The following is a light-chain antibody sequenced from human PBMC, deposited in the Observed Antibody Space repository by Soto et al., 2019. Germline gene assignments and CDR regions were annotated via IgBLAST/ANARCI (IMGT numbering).Light chain of an antibody. V-gene: IGKV1-9*01. CDR2: AAS. CDR3: QQLNSYPRT. J-gene: IGKJ1*01. Sequence: DIQLTQSPSFLSASVGDRVTITCRASQGIRSNLAWYQQKPGKAPKLLVYAASTLQSAVPSRFSGSGSGSEFTLTLSSLQTEDFATYYCQQLNSYPRTFGQGTKVVI. CDR1: QGIRSN.